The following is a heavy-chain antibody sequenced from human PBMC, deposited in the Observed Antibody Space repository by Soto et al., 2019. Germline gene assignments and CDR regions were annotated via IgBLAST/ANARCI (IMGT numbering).Heavy chain of an antibody. V-gene: IGHV3-74*03. Sequence: PWGSLRLSCAASGFTFIGYWIHFFRQAAGKGLEWVSRIKSDGSGTTYADSVKGRFSISRDNAKNTVYLQMDSLRVEDTAVYYCGRNAIFVRGVPDEYWGQGTPVTVSS. CDR1: GFTFIGYW. CDR2: IKSDGSGT. J-gene: IGHJ4*02. D-gene: IGHD3-10*02. CDR3: GRNAIFVRGVPDEY.